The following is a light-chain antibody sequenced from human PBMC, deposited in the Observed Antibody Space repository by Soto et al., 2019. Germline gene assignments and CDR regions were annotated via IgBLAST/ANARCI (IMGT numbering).Light chain of an antibody. Sequence: IVLTHSPATLSLSPWERATLSFRSSQSVSSYLAWYQQKPGQAPRLLIYDASNRATGIPARFSGSGSGTDFTLTISSLEPEDFAVYYCQQRSNWPLINFGQGTRLEIK. CDR1: QSVSSY. J-gene: IGKJ5*01. CDR2: DAS. V-gene: IGKV3-11*01. CDR3: QQRSNWPLIN.